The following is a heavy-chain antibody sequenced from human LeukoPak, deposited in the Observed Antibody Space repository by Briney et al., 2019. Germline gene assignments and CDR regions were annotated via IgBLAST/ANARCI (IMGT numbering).Heavy chain of an antibody. J-gene: IGHJ3*02. V-gene: IGHV3-9*03. D-gene: IGHD6-13*01. CDR1: GFTFDDYA. CDR2: ISWNSGSI. CDR3: AKSLRQQLPKWGAFDI. Sequence: PGGSLRLSCAASGFTFDDYAMHWVRQAPGKGLEWVSGISWNSGSIGYADSVKGRFTISRDNAKNSLYLQMNSLRAEDMALYYCAKSLRQQLPKWGAFDIWGQGTMVTVSS.